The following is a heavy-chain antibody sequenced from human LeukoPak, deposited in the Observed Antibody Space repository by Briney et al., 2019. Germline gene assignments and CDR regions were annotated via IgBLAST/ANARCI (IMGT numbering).Heavy chain of an antibody. V-gene: IGHV4-59*01. CDR3: AAAADFGYFDY. CDR2: IYYSGST. CDR1: GGSISSYY. D-gene: IGHD6-13*01. Sequence: PPETLSLTCTVSGGSISSYYWSWIRQPPGKGLEWIGYIYYSGSTNYNPSLKSRVTISVDTSKNQFSLKLSSVTAADTAVYYCAAAADFGYFDYWGQGTLVTVSS. J-gene: IGHJ4*02.